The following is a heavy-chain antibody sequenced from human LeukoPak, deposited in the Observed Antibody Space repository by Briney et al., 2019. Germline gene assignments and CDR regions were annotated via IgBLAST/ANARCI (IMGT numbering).Heavy chain of an antibody. CDR3: ARDWAGAVRWYFDL. CDR2: ISHNGSST. D-gene: IGHD3-16*01. CDR1: GFTFSSYA. Sequence: PGGSLRLSCAASGFTFSSYAMHWVRQAPGKGLEYVSAISHNGSSTYYANSVKGRFTISRDNSKNTLYLQMGSLREEDMAVYYCARDWAGAVRWYFDLWGRGTLVTVSS. J-gene: IGHJ2*01. V-gene: IGHV3-64*01.